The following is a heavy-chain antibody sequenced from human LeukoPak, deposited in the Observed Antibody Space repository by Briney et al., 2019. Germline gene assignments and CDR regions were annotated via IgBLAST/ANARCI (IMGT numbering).Heavy chain of an antibody. CDR1: GGSINSGSYF. CDR3: SRGDYSYGFD. J-gene: IGHJ4*02. D-gene: IGHD5-18*01. V-gene: IGHV4-61*02. Sequence: SETLSLTCTVPGGSINSGSYFWSWIRQPAGKGLEWIGRIYPSGSTNYNPSLKSRVTISVDLSKNQFSLKLSPVTAADTAVYYCSRGDYSYGFDWGQGTLVTVSS. CDR2: IYPSGST.